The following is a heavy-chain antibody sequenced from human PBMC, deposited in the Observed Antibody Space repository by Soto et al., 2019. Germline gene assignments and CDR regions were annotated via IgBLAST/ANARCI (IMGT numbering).Heavy chain of an antibody. V-gene: IGHV1-69*01. D-gene: IGHD3-10*01. CDR3: ASDRGDDGSGDDYSRIDS. CDR1: GGIFSTYA. Sequence: QVQVIQSGAEVMKPGSSVKLSCPASGGIFSTYAISWLRQAPGQGLEWMGGIIPIFGTPNNAQNFKGRVTITADESTSSTCMGTSGVRSEDTAVYECASDRGDDGSGDDYSRIDSWGKGTLVTVSS. J-gene: IGHJ4*02. CDR2: IIPIFGTP.